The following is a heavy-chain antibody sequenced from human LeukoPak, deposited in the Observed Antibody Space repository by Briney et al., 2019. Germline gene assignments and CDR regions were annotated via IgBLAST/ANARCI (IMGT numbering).Heavy chain of an antibody. D-gene: IGHD5-12*01. CDR3: ARLDVGSGYLIDY. CDR1: GGSTSSGSYY. J-gene: IGHJ4*02. CDR2: IYTSGST. Sequence: SETLSLTCTVSGGSTSSGSYYWSWIRQPAGKGLEWIGRIYTSGSTNYNPSLKSRVTISVDTSKNQFSLKLSSVTAADTAVYYCARLDVGSGYLIDYWGQGTLVTVSS. V-gene: IGHV4-61*02.